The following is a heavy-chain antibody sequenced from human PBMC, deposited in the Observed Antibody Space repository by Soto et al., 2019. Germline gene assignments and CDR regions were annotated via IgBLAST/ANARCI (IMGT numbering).Heavy chain of an antibody. V-gene: IGHV4-4*02. CDR2: IYHSGST. CDR3: AKRSLRRLRFVETH. J-gene: IGHJ4*02. D-gene: IGHD3-3*01. Sequence: QVQLQESGPGLVKPSGTLSLTCAVSGDSMTNTNWWSWVRQPPGKGLEWIGEIYHSGSTNYNPSLRSRGTMSVDKSTNQFSLNLTSVTAADTAVYYCAKRSLRRLRFVETHWGQGTLVTVSS. CDR1: GDSMTNTNW.